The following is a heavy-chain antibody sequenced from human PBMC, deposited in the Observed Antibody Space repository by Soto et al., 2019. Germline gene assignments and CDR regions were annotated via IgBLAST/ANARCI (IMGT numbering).Heavy chain of an antibody. CDR3: ARRYGSAIDY. Sequence: SETLSLTCTVSGGTISSWYWSWIRQPPGKGLEWIGYIYYSGSTNCNPSLKSRGTISVDTSKKPLSLKLSSVTAADTAVYYCARRYGSAIDYWGQGTLVTVSS. V-gene: IGHV4-59*08. CDR2: IYYSGST. CDR1: GGTISSWY. J-gene: IGHJ4*02. D-gene: IGHD1-26*01.